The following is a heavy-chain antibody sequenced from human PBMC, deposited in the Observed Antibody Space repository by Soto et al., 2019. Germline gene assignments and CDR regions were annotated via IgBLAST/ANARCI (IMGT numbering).Heavy chain of an antibody. CDR2: IIPILGIA. CDR3: AGGSGSYYPYYYYMDV. Sequence: SSVKVSCKASGGTFSSYTISWVRQAPGRGLEWMGRIIPILGIANYAQKFQGRVTITADKSTSTAYMELSSLRSEDTAVYYCAGGSGSYYPYYYYMDVWGKGTTVTVSS. V-gene: IGHV1-69*02. CDR1: GGTFSSYT. D-gene: IGHD3-10*01. J-gene: IGHJ6*03.